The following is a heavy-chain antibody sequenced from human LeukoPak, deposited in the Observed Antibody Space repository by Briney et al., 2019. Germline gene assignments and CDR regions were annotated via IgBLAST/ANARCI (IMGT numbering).Heavy chain of an antibody. CDR3: ARGDGWLQFVY. D-gene: IGHD5-24*01. V-gene: IGHV4-59*01. CDR2: IYYSGST. Sequence: SETLSLTCTVSGVSISSYYWSWIRQPPGKGLEWIGYIYYSGSTNYNPSLKSRVTISVDTSKNQFSLKLSSVTAADTAVYYCARGDGWLQFVYWGQGTLVTVSS. J-gene: IGHJ4*02. CDR1: GVSISSYY.